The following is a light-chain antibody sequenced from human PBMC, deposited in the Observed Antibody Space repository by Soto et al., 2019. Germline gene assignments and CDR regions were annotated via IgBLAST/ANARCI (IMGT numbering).Light chain of an antibody. CDR2: DAS. CDR3: QEYFYSPWT. Sequence: EILLTQSPDTLSLSPGGRATLSCRASQRFSIRALAWYQQKPGQAPRLLIYDASTRATGVPDRFSGSWSGTDFTLTITHLEPDDLAVYDCQEYFYSPWTSGKGTKVDLK. J-gene: IGKJ1*01. CDR1: QRFSIRA. V-gene: IGKV3-20*01.